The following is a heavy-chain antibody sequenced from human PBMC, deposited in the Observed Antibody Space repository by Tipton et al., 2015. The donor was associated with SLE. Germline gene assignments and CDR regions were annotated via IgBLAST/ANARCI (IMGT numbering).Heavy chain of an antibody. J-gene: IGHJ4*02. CDR3: ARGTGGYSSSYYDY. CDR1: GFSISTYW. D-gene: IGHD6-13*01. CDR2: SNSDGTST. V-gene: IGHV3-74*01. Sequence: GSLRLSRAASGFSISTYWMHWVRQGPEKGPVWVSRSNSDGTSTSYADSVKGRFTISRDNAKNTLYLQMNSLRGEDTAVYYCARGTGGYSSSYYDYWGQGTLVTVSS.